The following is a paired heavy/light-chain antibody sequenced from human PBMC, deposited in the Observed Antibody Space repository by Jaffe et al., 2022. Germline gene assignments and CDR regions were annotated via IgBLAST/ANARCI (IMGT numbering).Light chain of an antibody. CDR2: DVS. Sequence: QSALTQPASVSGSPGQSITISCTGTSSDVGGYNYVSWYQQHPGKAPKLMIYDVSNRPSGVSNRFSGSKSGNTASLTISGLQAEDEADYYCSSYTSSSTPYVVFGGGTKLTVL. CDR1: SSDVGGYNY. CDR3: SSYTSSSTPYVV. V-gene: IGLV2-14*03. J-gene: IGLJ2*01.
Heavy chain of an antibody. D-gene: IGHD6-19*01. V-gene: IGHV1-8*01. CDR2: MNPNSGNT. J-gene: IGHJ4*02. CDR3: ARVQEKSGWYVGGGERTFDY. CDR1: GYTFTSYD. Sequence: QVQLVQSGAEVKKPGASVKVSCKASGYTFTSYDINWVRQATGQGLEWMGWMNPNSGNTGYAQKFQGRVTMTRNTSISTAYMELSSLRSEDTAVYYCARVQEKSGWYVGGGERTFDYWGQGTLVTVSS.